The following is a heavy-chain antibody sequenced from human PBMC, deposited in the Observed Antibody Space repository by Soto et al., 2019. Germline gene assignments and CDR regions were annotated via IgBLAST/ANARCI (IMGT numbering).Heavy chain of an antibody. CDR2: FYSSGST. CDR1: GGSISSSSYY. V-gene: IGHV4-39*01. D-gene: IGHD5-12*01. CDR3: ARISVASRYMDV. J-gene: IGHJ6*03. Sequence: QLQLEESGPGLVKPSETLSLTCIVSGGSISSSSYYWGWIRQPPGKGLEWIGSFYSSGSTYYSPSLKSRVTISGDTSKNQISLRLSSVTAADTAVYYCARISVASRYMDVWGKGTTVTVSS.